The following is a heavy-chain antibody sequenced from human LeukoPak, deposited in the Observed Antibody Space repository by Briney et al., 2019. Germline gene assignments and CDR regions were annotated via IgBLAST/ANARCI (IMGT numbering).Heavy chain of an antibody. CDR1: GFTFSNYW. J-gene: IGHJ5*02. V-gene: IGHV3-7*01. Sequence: GGSLRLSCAASGFTFSNYWMTWVRLAPGKGLEWVANIKHDGSEESYVDSVKGRFTISRDNAKNSLYLQMNSLRAEDTAVYYCARGHSISPNWFDPWGQGTLVTVSS. D-gene: IGHD6-13*01. CDR2: IKHDGSEE. CDR3: ARGHSISPNWFDP.